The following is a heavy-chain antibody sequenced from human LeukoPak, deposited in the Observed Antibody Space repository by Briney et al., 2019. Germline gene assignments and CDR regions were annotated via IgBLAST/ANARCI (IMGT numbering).Heavy chain of an antibody. J-gene: IGHJ4*02. CDR1: GGSISSSSYY. CDR3: ARDLLPDTVATISYFDY. V-gene: IGHV4-39*07. Sequence: PSETLSLTCTVSGGSISSSSYYWGWIRQPPGKGLEWIGSIYCSGSTYYNPSLKSRVTISVDTSKNQFSLKLSSVTAADTAVYYCARDLLPDTVATISYFDYWGQGTLVTVSS. D-gene: IGHD5-12*01. CDR2: IYCSGST.